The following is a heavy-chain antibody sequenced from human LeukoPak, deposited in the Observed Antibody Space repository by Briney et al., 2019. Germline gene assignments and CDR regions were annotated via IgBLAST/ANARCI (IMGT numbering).Heavy chain of an antibody. D-gene: IGHD2-21*02. J-gene: IGHJ3*02. V-gene: IGHV4-34*01. CDR1: GGSYSGYY. CDR2: INHSGST. Sequence: PSETLSLTCAVYGGSYSGYYWSWIRQPPGKGLEWIGEINHSGSTNYNPSLKSRVTISVDTSKNRFSLKLSSVTAADTAVYYCARGSYCGGDCSTGADAFDIWGQGTMVTVSS. CDR3: ARGSYCGGDCSTGADAFDI.